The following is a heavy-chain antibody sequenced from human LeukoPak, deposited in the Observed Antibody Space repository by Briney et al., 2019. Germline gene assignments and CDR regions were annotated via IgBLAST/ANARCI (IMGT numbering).Heavy chain of an antibody. V-gene: IGHV3-74*03. CDR1: GFTFSSYW. Sequence: PGRSLRLSCAASGFTFSSYWMHWVRQVPGKGLVWVSRIGYDGTTTTYADSVKGRFTISRDNGENTLYLQMNSLRVEDTAVYYCALLGIAGDFDVWGQGTMVTVSS. J-gene: IGHJ3*01. CDR2: IGYDGTTT. CDR3: ALLGIAGDFDV. D-gene: IGHD7-27*01.